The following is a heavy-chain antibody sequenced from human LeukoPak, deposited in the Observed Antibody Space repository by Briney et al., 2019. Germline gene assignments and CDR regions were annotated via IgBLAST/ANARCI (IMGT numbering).Heavy chain of an antibody. V-gene: IGHV1-18*01. CDR1: GYTFTSYG. J-gene: IGHJ4*02. CDR3: ARDSIAVAGTAFDY. CDR2: ISAYNGNT. D-gene: IGHD6-19*01. Sequence: ASVKVSCKASGYTFTSYGISWVRRAPGQGLEWMGWISAYNGNTNYAQKLQGRVTMTTDTSTSTAYMELRSLRSDDTAVYYCARDSIAVAGTAFDYWGQGTLVTVSS.